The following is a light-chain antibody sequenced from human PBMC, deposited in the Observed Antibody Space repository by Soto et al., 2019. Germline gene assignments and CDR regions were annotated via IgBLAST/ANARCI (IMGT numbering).Light chain of an antibody. CDR3: AAWDDSLNGPV. J-gene: IGLJ2*01. CDR2: SNN. Sequence: QSVLTQLPSASGTPGQRVTISCSGSSSNIGSNPVNWYQQLPGTAPKLLIYSNNQRPSGVPDRFSGSKSGTSASLAISGLQSEDEADYYCAAWDDSLNGPVFGGATKVTVL. CDR1: SSNIGSNP. V-gene: IGLV1-44*01.